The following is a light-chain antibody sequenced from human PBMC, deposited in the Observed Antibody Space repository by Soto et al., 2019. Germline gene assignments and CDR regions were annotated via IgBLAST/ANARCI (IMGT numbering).Light chain of an antibody. CDR3: QQYGSSGT. Sequence: DIVLTQSPGTLSLSPGERATLSCRASQSVSRYLAWYQQKPGQAPRLLIYGASNRATGIPDRFSGSGSGTDFTLTISRLEPEDFAVYYCQQYGSSGTFGQGTKVDIK. J-gene: IGKJ1*01. V-gene: IGKV3-20*01. CDR1: QSVSRY. CDR2: GAS.